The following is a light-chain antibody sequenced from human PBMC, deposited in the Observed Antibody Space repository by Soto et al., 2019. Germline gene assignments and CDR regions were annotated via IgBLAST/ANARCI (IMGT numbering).Light chain of an antibody. CDR1: QSVSSSY. V-gene: IGKV3-20*01. CDR3: QQYGSSLYT. Sequence: EIVLTQSPGTLSLSPGERATLSCRASQSVSSSYLAWYQQKPGQAPRLLIYGASSRATGIPDRFSGSGSGKDFTFTISRLEPEDFAVYYCQQYGSSLYTFGQGTKLEIK. CDR2: GAS. J-gene: IGKJ2*01.